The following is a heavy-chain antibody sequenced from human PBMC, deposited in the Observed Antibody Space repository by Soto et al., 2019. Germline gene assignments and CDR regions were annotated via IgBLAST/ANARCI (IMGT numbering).Heavy chain of an antibody. D-gene: IGHD2-2*01. J-gene: IGHJ4*02. CDR1: DLTSSIHA. CDR3: ARGPSSLTRFDY. V-gene: IGHV3-30-3*01. CDR2: ISYDGSNK. Sequence: WESLRLSWLASDLTSSIHAMHWVRQAPGKGLEWVAVISYDGSNKYYADSVKGRFIISRDNSKNTLYLQMNSLRAEDTAVYYCARGPSSLTRFDYWGQGTLVTVSS.